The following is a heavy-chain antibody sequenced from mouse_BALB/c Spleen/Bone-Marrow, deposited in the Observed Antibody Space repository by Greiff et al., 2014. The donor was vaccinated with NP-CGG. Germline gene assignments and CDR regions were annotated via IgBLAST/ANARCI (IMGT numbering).Heavy chain of an antibody. Sequence: DVKLVESGGGLVQPGGSRKLSCAASGFTFRSFGMHWARQAPEKGLEWVAYISGGTSTIYYADTVKGRFTISRDNPNNTLFLQMTSLRSEDTAMYYCVRGGYYVPSYFDSWGQDTTLTVSS. D-gene: IGHD2-3*01. CDR2: ISGGTSTI. J-gene: IGHJ2*01. CDR3: VRGGYYVPSYFDS. V-gene: IGHV5-17*02. CDR1: GFTFRSFG.